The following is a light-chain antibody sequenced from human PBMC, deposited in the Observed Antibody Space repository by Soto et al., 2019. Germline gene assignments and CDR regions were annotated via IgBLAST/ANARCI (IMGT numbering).Light chain of an antibody. CDR2: DAS. Sequence: EIVLTQSPATLSFSTRERATLSCRASQSVSSYLAWYQQKPGQAPRLLIYDASNRATGIPARFSGSGSGTDFTLTISSLEPEDFAVYYCQQRSRWPPITFGQGTRLEI. CDR3: QQRSRWPPIT. J-gene: IGKJ5*01. V-gene: IGKV3-11*01. CDR1: QSVSSY.